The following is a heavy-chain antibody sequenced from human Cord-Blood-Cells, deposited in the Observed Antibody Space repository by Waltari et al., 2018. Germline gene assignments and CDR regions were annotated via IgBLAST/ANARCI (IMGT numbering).Heavy chain of an antibody. V-gene: IGHV3-73*02. CDR1: GFTFSGSA. J-gene: IGHJ4*02. Sequence: EVQLVESGGGLVQPGGSLKLSCAASGFTFSGSAMHWVRQASGKGLEWVGRIRSKANSYATAYAASVKGRFTISRDDSKNTAYLQMNSLKTEDTAVYYCTSHLAAADYWGQGTLVTVSS. D-gene: IGHD6-13*01. CDR2: IRSKANSYAT. CDR3: TSHLAAADY.